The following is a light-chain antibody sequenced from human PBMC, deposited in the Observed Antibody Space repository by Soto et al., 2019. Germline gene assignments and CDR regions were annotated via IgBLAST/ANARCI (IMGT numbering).Light chain of an antibody. J-gene: IGKJ1*01. CDR2: GAS. V-gene: IGKV3-20*01. CDR1: QSVTSDY. CDR3: QQYAT. Sequence: EIVLTQSPGTLSLSPGDRATLSFRASQSVTSDYLAWYQQKPGQAPRLLIYGASIRATGVPDRFSGSGSGTDFTLTISRLEPEDFAVYYCQQYATFGQGTKVDIK.